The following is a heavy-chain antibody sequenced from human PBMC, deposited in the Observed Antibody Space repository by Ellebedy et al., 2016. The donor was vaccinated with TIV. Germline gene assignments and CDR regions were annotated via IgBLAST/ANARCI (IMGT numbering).Heavy chain of an antibody. D-gene: IGHD5-12*01. J-gene: IGHJ4*02. CDR2: ISHTGSRT. CDR1: GFTFNNYA. Sequence: GESLKISCAASGFTFNNYAMSWVRQAPGKGLEWVSTISHTGSRTYYANSVEGRFIISRDNSKRTLYLQMNSLRAEDTAVYRAKGGWLENWGQGTLVTVSS. CDR3: AKGGWLEN. V-gene: IGHV3-23*01.